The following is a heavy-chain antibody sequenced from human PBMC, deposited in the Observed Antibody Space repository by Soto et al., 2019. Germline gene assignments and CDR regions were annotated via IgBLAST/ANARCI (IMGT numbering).Heavy chain of an antibody. V-gene: IGHV1-3*01. CDR3: AILFFGYSSGWTTSLDY. CDR1: GYTFTSYA. J-gene: IGHJ4*02. CDR2: INAGNGNT. Sequence: ASVKVSCKASGYTFTSYAMHWVRQAPGQRLEWMGWINAGNGNTKYSQKFQGRVTITRDTSASTAYMELSSLGSEDTAVYYCAILFFGYSSGWTTSLDYWGQGTLVTVSS. D-gene: IGHD6-19*01.